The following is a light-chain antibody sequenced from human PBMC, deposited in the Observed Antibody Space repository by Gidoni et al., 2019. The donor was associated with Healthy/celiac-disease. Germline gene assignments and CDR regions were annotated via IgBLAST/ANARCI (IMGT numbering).Light chain of an antibody. CDR1: QDISNY. CDR2: DAS. J-gene: IGKJ2*01. CDR3: QQYDNLLYT. Sequence: DIQLTQSPSPLFASVGDRVTITCQASQDISNYLNWYQQKPGKFPNLLIYDASNLETGVPSRFSGSGSGTDFTLTISRLQPEEIATYYCQQYDNLLYTFGQGTKVEIK. V-gene: IGKV1-33*01.